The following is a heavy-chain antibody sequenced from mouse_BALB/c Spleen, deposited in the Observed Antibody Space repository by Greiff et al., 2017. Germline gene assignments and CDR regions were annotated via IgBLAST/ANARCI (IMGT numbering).Heavy chain of an antibody. CDR3: TRDRDYGSSYVAWFAY. D-gene: IGHD1-1*01. Sequence: EVKLMESGGGLVKPGGSLKLSCAASGFTFSSYTMSWVRQTPEKRLEWVATISSGGSYTYYPDSVKGRFTISRDNAKNTLYLQMSSLKSEDTAMYYCTRDRDYGSSYVAWFAYWGQGTTLTVSS. V-gene: IGHV5-6-4*01. J-gene: IGHJ2*01. CDR2: ISSGGSYT. CDR1: GFTFSSYT.